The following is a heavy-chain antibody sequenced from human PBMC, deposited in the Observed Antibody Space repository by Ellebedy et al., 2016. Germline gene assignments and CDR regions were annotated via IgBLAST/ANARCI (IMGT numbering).Heavy chain of an antibody. J-gene: IGHJ4*02. CDR3: ARATIFGVVIIDY. V-gene: IGHV4-61*02. Sequence: SETLSLXXTVSGGSISSGSYYWSWIRQPAGKGLEWIGRIYTSGSTNYNPSLKSRVTMSVDTSKNQFSLKLSSVTAADTAVYYCARATIFGVVIIDYWGQGTLVTVSS. CDR2: IYTSGST. CDR1: GGSISSGSYY. D-gene: IGHD3-3*01.